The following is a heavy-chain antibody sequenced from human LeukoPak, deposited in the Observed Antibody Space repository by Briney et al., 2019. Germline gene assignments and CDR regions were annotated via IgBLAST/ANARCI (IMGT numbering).Heavy chain of an antibody. CDR2: IIPILGIA. V-gene: IGHV1-69*02. D-gene: IGHD2-15*01. CDR1: GYSFTSYW. J-gene: IGHJ5*02. Sequence: KISCKGSGYSFTSYWIGWVRQMPGKGLEWMGRIIPILGIANYAQKFQGRVTITADKSTSTAYMELSSLRSEDTAVYYCAXXXXXXYCSGGSCYLRWFDPWGQGTLVTVSS. CDR3: AXXXXXXYCSGGSCYLRWFDP.